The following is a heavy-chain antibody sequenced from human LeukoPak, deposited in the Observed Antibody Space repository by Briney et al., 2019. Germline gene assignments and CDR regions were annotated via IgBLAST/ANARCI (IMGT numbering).Heavy chain of an antibody. J-gene: IGHJ6*03. CDR1: GGSISSGSYY. D-gene: IGHD5-24*01. V-gene: IGHV4-61*02. Sequence: PSETLSLTCTVSGGSISSGSYYWSWIRQPAGTGLEWIGRIYTSGSTYYNPSVKSRVTISADTSKNQFSLKLSSVTAADTAVYYCARGRRDGYTLYYMDVWGKGTTVSISS. CDR3: ARGRRDGYTLYYMDV. CDR2: IYTSGST.